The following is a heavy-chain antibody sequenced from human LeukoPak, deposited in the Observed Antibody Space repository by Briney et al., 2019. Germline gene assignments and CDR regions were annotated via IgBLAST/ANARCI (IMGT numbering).Heavy chain of an antibody. CDR1: GGSISSGGYY. V-gene: IGHV4-31*03. D-gene: IGHD3-16*01. J-gene: IGHJ3*02. Sequence: PSETLSLTCTVSGGSISSGGYYWSWIRQHPGKGLEWIGYIYYSGSTYYNPSLKSRVTISVDTSKNHLSLRLTSVTAADTAIYYCARHPPRGQLGTAFDTWGQGTMVTVSS. CDR3: ARHPPRGQLGTAFDT. CDR2: IYYSGST.